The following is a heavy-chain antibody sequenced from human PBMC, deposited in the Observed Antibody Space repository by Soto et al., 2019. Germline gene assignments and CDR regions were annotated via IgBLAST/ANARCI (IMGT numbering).Heavy chain of an antibody. J-gene: IGHJ4*02. V-gene: IGHV4-31*03. CDR1: GGSISSGGYY. D-gene: IGHD3-22*01. Sequence: QVQLQESGPGLVKPSQTLSLTCTVSGGSISSGGYYWSWIRQHPGKGLEWIGYIYYSGSTYYNPSLRSRVIIAVDTSKDQLSLKLSSVTAAETAVYSCARGASSGYYAYWGQGTLVTVSS. CDR3: ARGASSGYYAY. CDR2: IYYSGST.